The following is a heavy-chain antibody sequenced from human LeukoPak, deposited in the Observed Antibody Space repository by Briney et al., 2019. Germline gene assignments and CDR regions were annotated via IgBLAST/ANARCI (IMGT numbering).Heavy chain of an antibody. CDR1: GGSISSGGYY. J-gene: IGHJ4*02. CDR2: VYYSGTT. CDR3: AREVSGDFDY. Sequence: PSETLSLTCTVSGGSISSGGYYWSWIRQPPGKGLEWIGYVYYSGTTNYNPSLKSRVTISVDTSKNQFSLNLTSVTAADTAVYYCAREVSGDFDYWGQGTLVTVSS. D-gene: IGHD5/OR15-5a*01. V-gene: IGHV4-61*08.